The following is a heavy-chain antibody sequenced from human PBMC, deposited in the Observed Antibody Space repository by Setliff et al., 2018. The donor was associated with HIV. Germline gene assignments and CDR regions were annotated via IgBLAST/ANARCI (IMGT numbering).Heavy chain of an antibody. J-gene: IGHJ3*02. CDR2: FHHSGST. CDR1: GGSINTAYY. V-gene: IGHV4-38-2*02. CDR3: ARAEMATIVAFDI. Sequence: SETLSLTCTVSGGSINTAYYWGWIRQSPGKGLEWIGGFHHSGSTHYNPSLKSRVTISGQTSNNQFSLQRTSVTAADTAVYYCARAEMATIVAFDIWGQGTMVTVSS. D-gene: IGHD5-12*01.